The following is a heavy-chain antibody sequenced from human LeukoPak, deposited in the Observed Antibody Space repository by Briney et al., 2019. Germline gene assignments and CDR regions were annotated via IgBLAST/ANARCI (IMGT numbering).Heavy chain of an antibody. V-gene: IGHV1-24*01. CDR2: FDPEDGET. CDR1: GYTLTELS. J-gene: IGHJ4*02. D-gene: IGHD5-12*01. CDR3: ATAGEGYSGYDFDY. Sequence: ASVKVSCKVSGYTLTELSMHWVRQAPGKGLEWMGGFDPEDGETIYAQKFQGRVTMTEDTSTDTAYMELSSLRSEDTAVYYCATAGEGYSGYDFDYWGQGTLVTVS.